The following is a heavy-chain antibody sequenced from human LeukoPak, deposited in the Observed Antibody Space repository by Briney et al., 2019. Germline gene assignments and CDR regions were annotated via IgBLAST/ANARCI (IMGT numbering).Heavy chain of an antibody. V-gene: IGHV3-30*18. CDR2: ISYDGSNK. CDR3: AKDLGDGYNEGDAFDI. CDR1: GFTFSSYG. J-gene: IGHJ3*02. D-gene: IGHD5-24*01. Sequence: PGRSLRLSCAASGFTFSSYGMHWVRQAPGKGLEWVAVISYDGSNKYYADSVKGRFTISRDNSKNTLYLQMNSLRAEDTAVYYCAKDLGDGYNEGDAFDIWGQGTTVTVSS.